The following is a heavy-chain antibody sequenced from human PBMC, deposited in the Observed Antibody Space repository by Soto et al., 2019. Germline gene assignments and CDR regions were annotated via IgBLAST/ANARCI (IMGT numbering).Heavy chain of an antibody. CDR3: AKEVWGLYTFGRPLDN. J-gene: IGHJ4*01. D-gene: IGHD3-16*01. CDR1: GFNFSKFG. CDR2: IWYDGSQK. Sequence: QAHLVESGGRVVQPGRSLRLSCAASGFNFSKFGMYWVRQAPGKGLEWVAVIWYDGSQKYYADSVKGRFTISRDNSNNTLYLQMCSLRAEDTAVYYCAKEVWGLYTFGRPLDNWGHGTLVTVSS. V-gene: IGHV3-33*07.